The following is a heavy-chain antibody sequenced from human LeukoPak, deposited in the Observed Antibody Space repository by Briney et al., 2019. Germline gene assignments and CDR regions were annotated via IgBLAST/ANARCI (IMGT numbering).Heavy chain of an antibody. V-gene: IGHV1-18*01. Sequence: GSVKVSCKASGYTFTGYYIHWVRQAPGQGLEWMGWISAYNGNTNYAQKLQGRVTMTTDTSTSTAYMELRSLRSDDTAVYYCARDPPSGYYDFWSGYYIFDYWGQGTLVTVSS. J-gene: IGHJ4*02. CDR2: ISAYNGNT. D-gene: IGHD3-3*01. CDR1: GYTFTGYY. CDR3: ARDPPSGYYDFWSGYYIFDY.